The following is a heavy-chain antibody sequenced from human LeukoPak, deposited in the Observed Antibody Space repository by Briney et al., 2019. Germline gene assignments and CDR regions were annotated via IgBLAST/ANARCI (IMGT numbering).Heavy chain of an antibody. D-gene: IGHD3-9*01. J-gene: IGHJ3*02. Sequence: SETLSLTCTVSGGSTSSGGYYWSWIRQHPGKGLEWIEYIYYSGSTYYNPSLKSRVTISVDTSKNQFSLKLSSVTAADTAVYYCARGGVEQPDIFGGAFDIWGQGTMVTVSS. CDR3: ARGGVEQPDIFGGAFDI. V-gene: IGHV4-31*03. CDR1: GGSTSSGGYY. CDR2: IYYSGST.